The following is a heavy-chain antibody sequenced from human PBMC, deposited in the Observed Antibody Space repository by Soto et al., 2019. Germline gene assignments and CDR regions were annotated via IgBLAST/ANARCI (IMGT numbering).Heavy chain of an antibody. D-gene: IGHD2-21*01. Sequence: GGSLRLSCAASGFTFSDYYMSWIRQAPGKGLEWVSYISSSSSYTNYADSVKGRFTISRDNAKNSLYLQMNSLRAEDTAVYYCARFRLRYYFDYWGQGTLVTVSS. CDR2: ISSSSSYT. CDR3: ARFRLRYYFDY. J-gene: IGHJ4*02. CDR1: GFTFSDYY. V-gene: IGHV3-11*06.